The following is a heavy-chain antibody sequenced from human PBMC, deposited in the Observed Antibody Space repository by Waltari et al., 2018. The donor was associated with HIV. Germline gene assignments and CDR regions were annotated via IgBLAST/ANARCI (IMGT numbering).Heavy chain of an antibody. D-gene: IGHD3-16*02. Sequence: QIRLFQSGHEVRKPGDSVTVSCKTSGYTFLNYHVTWVRQSLGQRPEWMGGITRSSANTKYPRESQGRVTLTTDAAASIAYLQLRDLRVDDTAIYFCTRGHIWGSYRYFDYWGPGTRVTVS. CDR3: TRGHIWGSYRYFDY. V-gene: IGHV1-18*01. CDR2: ITRSSANT. CDR1: GYTFLNYH. J-gene: IGHJ4*02.